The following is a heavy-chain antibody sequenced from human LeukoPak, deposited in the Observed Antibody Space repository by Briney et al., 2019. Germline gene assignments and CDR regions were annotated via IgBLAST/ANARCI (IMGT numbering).Heavy chain of an antibody. D-gene: IGHD7-27*01. CDR1: GFTFSSYG. CDR2: IRYDGSNK. J-gene: IGHJ4*02. CDR3: AKDGDDGAPTGGDY. Sequence: PGGSLRLSCAASGFTFSSYGMHWVRQAPGKGLEWGAFIRYDGSNKYYADSVKGRFTISRDNSKNTLYLQMNSLRAEDTAVYYCAKDGDDGAPTGGDYWGQGTLVTVSS. V-gene: IGHV3-30*02.